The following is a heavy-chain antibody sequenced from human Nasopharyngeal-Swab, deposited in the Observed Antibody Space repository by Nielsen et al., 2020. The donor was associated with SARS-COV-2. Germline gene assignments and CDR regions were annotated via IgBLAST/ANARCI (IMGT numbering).Heavy chain of an antibody. Sequence: SETLPLTCTVSGGSISSSSYYWGWLRQPPGKGLEWIGSIYYSGSTYYNPSLKSRVTISVDTSKNHFSLKLSSVTAADTAVYYCARHRYSSSWSWYFDYWGQGTLVTVSS. CDR2: IYYSGST. D-gene: IGHD6-13*01. V-gene: IGHV4-39*01. CDR3: ARHRYSSSWSWYFDY. J-gene: IGHJ4*02. CDR1: GGSISSSSYY.